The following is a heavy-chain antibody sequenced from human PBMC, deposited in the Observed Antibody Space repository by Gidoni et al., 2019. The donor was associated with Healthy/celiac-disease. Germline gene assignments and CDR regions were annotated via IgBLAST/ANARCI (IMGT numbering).Heavy chain of an antibody. Sequence: QVQLPESGPGLVKPSETLSLTCTVSGGSISSYYWRWIRQPPGKGLEWIGYIYYSGSTNYNPSLKSRVTISVDTSKNQFSLKLSSGTAADTAVYYCARHAWYFDLWGRGTLVTVSS. CDR1: GGSISSYY. J-gene: IGHJ2*01. CDR2: IYYSGST. V-gene: IGHV4-59*08. CDR3: ARHAWYFDL.